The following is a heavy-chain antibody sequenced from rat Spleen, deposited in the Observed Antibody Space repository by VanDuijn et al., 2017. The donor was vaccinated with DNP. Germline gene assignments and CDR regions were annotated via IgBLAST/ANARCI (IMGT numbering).Heavy chain of an antibody. Sequence: EVQLVESDGGLVQPGRSLKLSCAASGFTFSDYYMAWVRQAPTKGLEWVATISHDGSRNYYRDSVKGRFTISRDNAKSTLYLQMDSQRSEDTATYYCTRQDPFDYWGQGVMVTVSS. CDR1: GFTFSDYY. CDR2: ISHDGSRN. CDR3: TRQDPFDY. V-gene: IGHV5-29*01. J-gene: IGHJ2*01.